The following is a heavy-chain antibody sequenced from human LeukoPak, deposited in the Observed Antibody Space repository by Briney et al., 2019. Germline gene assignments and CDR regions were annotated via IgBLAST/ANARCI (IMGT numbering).Heavy chain of an antibody. CDR1: GFTFSSYS. CDR2: ISSSSSTI. CDR3: ARNYGDTAMVPHDY. Sequence: GGSLRLSCEGSGFTFSSYSMNWVRQAPGKGLEWVSYISSSSSTIYYADSVKGRFTISRDNAKNSLYLQMNSLRAEDTAVYYCARNYGDTAMVPHDYWGQGTLVTVSS. J-gene: IGHJ4*02. V-gene: IGHV3-48*01. D-gene: IGHD5-18*01.